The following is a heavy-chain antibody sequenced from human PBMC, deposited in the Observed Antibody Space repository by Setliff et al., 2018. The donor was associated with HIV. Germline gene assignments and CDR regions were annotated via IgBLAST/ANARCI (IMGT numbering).Heavy chain of an antibody. CDR3: ARRDGRSMNAFQI. CDR1: DYTFTTYW. Sequence: PGESLKISCKALDYTFTTYWIGWVRQKPGEGLEWMGIIYPDDSNIRYNPSFQSQVTISADKSITTAYLEIHNLKASDTATYYCARRDGRSMNAFQIWGPGTMVTVSS. J-gene: IGHJ3*01. D-gene: IGHD6-13*01. CDR2: IYPDDSNI. V-gene: IGHV5-51*01.